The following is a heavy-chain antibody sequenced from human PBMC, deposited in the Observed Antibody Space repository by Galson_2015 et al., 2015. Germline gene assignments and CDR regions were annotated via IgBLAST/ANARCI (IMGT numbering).Heavy chain of an antibody. Sequence: SLRLSCAASGFTFSSYGMHWVRQAPGKGLEWVAVISYDGSNKYYADSVKGRFTISRDNSKNTLYLQMNSLRAEDTAVYYCAKEKTGYSRPFDYWGQGTLVTVSS. CDR2: ISYDGSNK. CDR1: GFTFSSYG. CDR3: AKEKTGYSRPFDY. D-gene: IGHD6-13*01. V-gene: IGHV3-30*18. J-gene: IGHJ4*02.